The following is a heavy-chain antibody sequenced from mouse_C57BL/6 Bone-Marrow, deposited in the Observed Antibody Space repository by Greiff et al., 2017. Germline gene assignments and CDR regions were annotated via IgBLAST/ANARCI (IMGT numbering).Heavy chain of an antibody. Sequence: EVKLEESGGGLVQPGGSMKLSCAASGFTFSDAWMDWVRQSPETGLEWVAEIRNKANNHATYYAESVKGRFTISRDDSKSSVYLQMNSLRVEDTGIYYCTRGDVDWYFDVWGTGTTVTVSS. J-gene: IGHJ1*03. CDR1: GFTFSDAW. D-gene: IGHD3-3*01. CDR3: TRGDVDWYFDV. CDR2: IRNKANNHAT. V-gene: IGHV6-6*01.